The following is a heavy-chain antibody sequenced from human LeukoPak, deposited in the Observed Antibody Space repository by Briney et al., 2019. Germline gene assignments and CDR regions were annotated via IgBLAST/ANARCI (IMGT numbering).Heavy chain of an antibody. CDR2: IRSKADSYAA. V-gene: IGHV3-73*01. CDR3: STDASGSLFDH. J-gene: IGHJ4*02. CDR1: GFTFSGSA. Sequence: GGSLRLSCAAAGFTFSGSAMHWVRQASGKGLEWVGRIRSKADSYAAACAASVKGRFTISRDDSKNTAYLQMNSLKTEDTALYYCSTDASGSLFDHWGQGTLVTVSS. D-gene: IGHD3-10*01.